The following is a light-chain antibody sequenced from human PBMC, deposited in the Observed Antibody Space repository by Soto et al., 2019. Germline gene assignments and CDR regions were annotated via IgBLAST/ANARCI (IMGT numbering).Light chain of an antibody. J-gene: IGKJ2*01. CDR2: DTS. CDR3: QQRSNWPPEYT. V-gene: IGKV3-11*01. Sequence: EIVLTQSPGTLSLSPGERATLSCRASQSVSRYLAWYQQKPGQAPRLLIYDTSNRATGIPARFSGSGSGTDFTLTISSLEPEDFALYYCQQRSNWPPEYTFGQGTKLEIK. CDR1: QSVSRY.